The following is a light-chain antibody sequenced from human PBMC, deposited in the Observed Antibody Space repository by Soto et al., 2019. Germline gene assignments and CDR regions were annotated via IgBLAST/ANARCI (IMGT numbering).Light chain of an antibody. CDR3: RQHDSSSYN. V-gene: IGKV3-20*01. CDR2: TAS. CDR1: QSVTSSY. J-gene: IGKJ2*01. Sequence: EIVLTQSPGTLSLSPGERATLSCRASQSVTSSYLAWYQHKSGQAPSLLIFTASTRATGVPDRFSGSGSGTDFSLPISSIEAEDFAVDYCRQHDSSSYNFGRGTKLEIK.